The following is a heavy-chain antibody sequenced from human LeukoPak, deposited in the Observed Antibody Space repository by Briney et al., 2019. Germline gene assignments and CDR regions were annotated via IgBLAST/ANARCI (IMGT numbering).Heavy chain of an antibody. Sequence: PSETLSLTCTVSGGSISSGSYYWSWIRQPAGKGLEWIGRIYTSGSTNYNPSLKSRVTISVDTSKNQFSLKLSSVTAADTAVYYCARLAFISRGQQLVEPRNYCYYMDVWGKGTTVTISS. CDR3: ARLAFISRGQQLVEPRNYCYYMDV. V-gene: IGHV4-61*02. CDR2: IYTSGST. D-gene: IGHD6-13*01. CDR1: GGSISSGSYY. J-gene: IGHJ6*03.